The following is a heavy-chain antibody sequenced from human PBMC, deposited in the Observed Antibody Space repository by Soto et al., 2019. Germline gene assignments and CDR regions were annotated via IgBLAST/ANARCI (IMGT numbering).Heavy chain of an antibody. D-gene: IGHD6-25*01. V-gene: IGHV1-46*01. J-gene: IGHJ3*02. CDR1: GYTFTTYH. Sequence: QVQLVQSGAEVRKPEASVKVSCKASGYTFTTYHIHWLRQAPGQGLEWMGDINPSAGRTNYAQKLQGRVAVTRDTSTSTVYMELTSLTADDTAVYYCARGPSSGAFDIWGQGTMVTISS. CDR2: INPSAGRT. CDR3: ARGPSSGAFDI.